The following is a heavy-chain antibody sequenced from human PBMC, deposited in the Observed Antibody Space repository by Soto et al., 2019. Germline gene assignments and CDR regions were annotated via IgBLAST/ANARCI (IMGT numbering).Heavy chain of an antibody. CDR2: INPNSGGT. D-gene: IGHD3-10*01. CDR1: GYTFTGYY. J-gene: IGHJ6*02. V-gene: IGHV1-2*04. Sequence: GASVKVSCKASGYTFTGYYMHWVRQAPGQGLEWMGWINPNSGGTNYAQKFQGWVTMTRDTSISTACMELSRLRSDDTAVYYCARDQRNYYGSGRNYYYGMDVWGQGTTVTVSS. CDR3: ARDQRNYYGSGRNYYYGMDV.